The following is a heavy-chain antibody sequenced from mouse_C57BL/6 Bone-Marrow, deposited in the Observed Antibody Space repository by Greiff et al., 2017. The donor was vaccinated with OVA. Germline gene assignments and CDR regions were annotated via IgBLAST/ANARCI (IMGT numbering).Heavy chain of an antibody. CDR3: ARFDGYYSYWYFDV. CDR2: INYDGSST. J-gene: IGHJ1*03. CDR1: GFTFSDYY. D-gene: IGHD2-3*01. Sequence: EVQLVESEGGLVQPGSSMKLSCTASGFTFSDYYMAWVRQVPEKGLEWVANINYDGSSTYYLDSLKSRFIISRYNAKNILYLQMSSLKSEDTATYYCARFDGYYSYWYFDVWGTGTTVTVSS. V-gene: IGHV5-16*01.